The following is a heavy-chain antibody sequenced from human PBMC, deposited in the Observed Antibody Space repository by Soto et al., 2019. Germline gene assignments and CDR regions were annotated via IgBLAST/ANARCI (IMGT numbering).Heavy chain of an antibody. V-gene: IGHV1-69*08. CDR3: ARDRVAVAGADYYYYGMAV. D-gene: IGHD6-19*01. Sequence: QVQLVQSGAEVKKPGSSVKVSCKASGGTFSSYTISWVRQAPGQGLEWMGRIIQILGIANYAQKFQGRVTITADKSTSTAYMELSSLRSEDTAVYYCARDRVAVAGADYYYYGMAVWGQGTTVTVSS. CDR2: IIQILGIA. CDR1: GGTFSSYT. J-gene: IGHJ6*02.